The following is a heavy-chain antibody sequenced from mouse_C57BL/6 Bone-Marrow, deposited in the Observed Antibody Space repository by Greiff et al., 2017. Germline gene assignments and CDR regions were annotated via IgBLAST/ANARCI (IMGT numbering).Heavy chain of an antibody. V-gene: IGHV1-81*01. CDR1: GYTFTSYG. D-gene: IGHD2-2*01. J-gene: IGHJ1*03. Sequence: QVQLQPSGAELARPGASVKLSCKASGYTFTSYGISWVKQRTGQGLEWIGEIYPRSGTTYYNEKFKGKATLTADQSSSTAYMELRSLTSEDAAVYFCAREGVWLGWYFDVWGTGTTVTVAS. CDR3: AREGVWLGWYFDV. CDR2: IYPRSGTT.